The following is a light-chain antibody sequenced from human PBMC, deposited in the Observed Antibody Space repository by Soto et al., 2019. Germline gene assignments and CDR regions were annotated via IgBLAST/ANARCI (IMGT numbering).Light chain of an antibody. CDR2: WAS. V-gene: IGKV4-1*01. Sequence: IVMTQCPESLAVSLGERATINRKSSLSVLQNSNNKNYLAWYQKKPGQPPKLLIYWASTRQSGVPDRFSGSGTGTEFTLTISSLKAEDVAVYYCQQYYNTLTFGTGTKVDIK. J-gene: IGKJ3*01. CDR3: QQYYNTLT. CDR1: LSVLQNSNNKNY.